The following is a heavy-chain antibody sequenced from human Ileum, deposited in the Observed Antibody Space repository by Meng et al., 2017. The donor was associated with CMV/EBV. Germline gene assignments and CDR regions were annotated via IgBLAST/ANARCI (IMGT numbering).Heavy chain of an antibody. Sequence: SETLSLTCAVYGGSFSGYYWSWIRQSPGQGLEWIGQINHSGSASYNPSLRRRVTISEDTSKNQFSLRLTSVTAADTAIYNCARKYCGSSNCYPFDYWGQGALVTVSS. CDR2: INHSGSA. D-gene: IGHD2-2*01. CDR1: GGSFSGYY. CDR3: ARKYCGSSNCYPFDY. V-gene: IGHV4-34*01. J-gene: IGHJ4*02.